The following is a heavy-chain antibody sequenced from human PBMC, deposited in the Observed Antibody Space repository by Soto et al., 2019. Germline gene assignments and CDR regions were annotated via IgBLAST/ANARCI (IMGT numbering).Heavy chain of an antibody. Sequence: GESLKISCKGSGYSFPNFWIGWVRRMPGKGLEWMGIIYPGDSDTRYSPSFQGQVTISADKSITTAYLQWNSLKASDTAMYYCARVQGSRNYYYGMDVWGQGTTVTVSS. V-gene: IGHV5-51*01. D-gene: IGHD6-13*01. J-gene: IGHJ6*02. CDR1: GYSFPNFW. CDR3: ARVQGSRNYYYGMDV. CDR2: IYPGDSDT.